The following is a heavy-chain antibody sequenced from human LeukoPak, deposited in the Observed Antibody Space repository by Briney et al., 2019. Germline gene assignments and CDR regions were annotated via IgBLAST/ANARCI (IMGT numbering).Heavy chain of an antibody. CDR3: ARDRSSRLYEMDY. CDR2: TYYTGST. J-gene: IGHJ4*02. V-gene: IGHV4-39*07. D-gene: IGHD6-13*01. Sequence: SETLSLTCTVSGGSISSSSYYWGWIRQPPGKGLEWIGTTYYTGSTNYNPSLKSRVTMSVDTSKNQFSLKLSSVTAADTAVYYCARDRSSRLYEMDYWGQGTLVTV. CDR1: GGSISSSSYY.